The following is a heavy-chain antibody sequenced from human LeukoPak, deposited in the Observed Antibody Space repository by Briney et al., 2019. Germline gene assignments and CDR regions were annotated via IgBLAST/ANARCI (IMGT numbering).Heavy chain of an antibody. J-gene: IGHJ4*02. V-gene: IGHV3-30*02. D-gene: IGHD3-10*01. CDR2: IRYDGSNK. CDR3: AKELRYYGSGSYTPLYY. CDR1: GFTFSSYG. Sequence: PGGSLRLSCAASGFTFSSYGMHWVRQAPGKGLEWVAFIRYDGSNKYYADSVKGRFTISRDNSKNTLYLQMNSLRAEDTAVYYCAKELRYYGSGSYTPLYYCGQGTLVTVSS.